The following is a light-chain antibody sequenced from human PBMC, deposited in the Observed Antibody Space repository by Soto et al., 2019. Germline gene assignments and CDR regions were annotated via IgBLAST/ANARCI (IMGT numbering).Light chain of an antibody. CDR2: NAF. CDR3: HQYAFSPLT. Sequence: EIVLTQSPGTLSLSPGERATLSCRASQTVGHNYLAWFQQKPGQTPRLVIYNAFSRATGIPDRFSGSGSGTDFTLTISRLEPEDFAVYYCHQYAFSPLTFGQGTKVDI. CDR1: QTVGHNY. J-gene: IGKJ2*01. V-gene: IGKV3-20*01.